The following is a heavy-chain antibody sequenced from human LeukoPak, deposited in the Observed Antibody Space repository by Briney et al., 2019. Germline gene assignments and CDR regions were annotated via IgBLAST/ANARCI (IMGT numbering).Heavy chain of an antibody. Sequence: GGSLRLSCAASGFTFSSYWMSWVRQAPGKGLEWVANIKQDGSEKYYVDSVKGRFTISRDNAKNSLYLQMNGLRAEDTAVYYCAREGSSSGSWMDVWGKGTTVTVSS. D-gene: IGHD6-6*01. CDR1: GFTFSSYW. CDR3: AREGSSSGSWMDV. J-gene: IGHJ6*04. V-gene: IGHV3-7*01. CDR2: IKQDGSEK.